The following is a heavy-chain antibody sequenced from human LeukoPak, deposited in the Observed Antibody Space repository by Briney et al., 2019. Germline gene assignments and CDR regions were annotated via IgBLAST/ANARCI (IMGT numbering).Heavy chain of an antibody. Sequence: SWVRQAPGKGLEWVANIKPDGSEKKYVDSVKGRFTISRDNAKNSLYLQMNSLRAEDTAVYYCARIRGDGSTFDYWGQGTLVTVSS. CDR2: IKPDGSEK. J-gene: IGHJ4*02. D-gene: IGHD5-24*01. V-gene: IGHV3-7*04. CDR3: ARIRGDGSTFDY.